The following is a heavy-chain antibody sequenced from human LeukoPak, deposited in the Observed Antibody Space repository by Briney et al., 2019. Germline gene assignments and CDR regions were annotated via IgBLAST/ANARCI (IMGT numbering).Heavy chain of an antibody. D-gene: IGHD2-2*01. V-gene: IGHV4-34*01. CDR2: IQPSGST. J-gene: IGHJ5*02. Sequence: SETLSLTCVAYDGSFNTSFWSWIRQPPGEGLEWIGEIQPSGSTKYNPSLKSRVTVSADTSKNEVSLRLSSVTAADTAFYYCTKGSVSSTTRWFDPWGQATLVTVSS. CDR3: TKGSVSSTTRWFDP. CDR1: DGSFNTSF.